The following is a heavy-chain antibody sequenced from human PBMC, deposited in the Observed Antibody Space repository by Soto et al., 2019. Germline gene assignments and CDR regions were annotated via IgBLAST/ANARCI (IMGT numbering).Heavy chain of an antibody. J-gene: IGHJ2*01. CDR2: VYYSGTT. CDR3: ARMSYFHDQWYFDL. CDR1: GASINNNDYY. V-gene: IGHV4-30-4*01. Sequence: PSETLSRTCTVSGASINNNDYYWSWIRQTPGKGLEWIGYVYYSGTTDYIPSLKSRLSMSIDKSQNQFTLKLNSVTAADTATYYCARMSYFHDQWYFDLWGGGTLVTVS. D-gene: IGHD3-22*01.